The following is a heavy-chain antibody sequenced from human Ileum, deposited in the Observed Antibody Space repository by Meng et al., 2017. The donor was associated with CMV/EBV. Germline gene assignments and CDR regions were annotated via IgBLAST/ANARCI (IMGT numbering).Heavy chain of an antibody. Sequence: GSLRLSFAVYGGSFSGYYWSWIRQPPGKGLEWIGEINHSGSTNYNPSLKSRVTISVDTSKNQFSLKLSSVTAADTAVYYCARGPRYCSSTSCYYYYYYYGMDVWGQGTTVTVSS. CDR2: INHSGST. CDR1: GGSFSGYY. J-gene: IGHJ6*02. V-gene: IGHV4-34*01. CDR3: ARGPRYCSSTSCYYYYYYYGMDV. D-gene: IGHD2-2*01.